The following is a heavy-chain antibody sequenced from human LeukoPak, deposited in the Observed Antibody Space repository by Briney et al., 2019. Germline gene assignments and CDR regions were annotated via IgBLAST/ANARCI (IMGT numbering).Heavy chain of an antibody. D-gene: IGHD6-13*01. CDR3: ARDRGLYSSSWYPRFDP. J-gene: IGHJ5*02. Sequence: SETLSLTCTVSGGSISSYYWSWIRQPPGKGLEWIGYSYYSGSTNYNPSLKSRVTISVDTSKNQFSLKLSSVTAADTAVYYCARDRGLYSSSWYPRFDPWGQGTLVTVSS. CDR1: GGSISSYY. CDR2: SYYSGST. V-gene: IGHV4-59*01.